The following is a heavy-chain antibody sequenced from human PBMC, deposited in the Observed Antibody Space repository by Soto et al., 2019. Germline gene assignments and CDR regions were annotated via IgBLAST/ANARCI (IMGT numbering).Heavy chain of an antibody. V-gene: IGHV3-23*01. Sequence: EVQLLESGGALVQPGGSLRLSCEASGFTYVKYAMSWVRQAPGKGLEWVSGISGDAGRTFYADSVKGRFTISRDNSKNTVYLQMNGLRVEDTAVYYCVKDTVVVINGGDFDYWGQGTLVTVSS. J-gene: IGHJ4*02. CDR2: ISGDAGRT. CDR1: GFTYVKYA. CDR3: VKDTVVVINGGDFDY. D-gene: IGHD3-22*01.